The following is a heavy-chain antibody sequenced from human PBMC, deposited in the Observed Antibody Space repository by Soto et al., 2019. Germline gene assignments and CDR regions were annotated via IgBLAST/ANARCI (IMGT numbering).Heavy chain of an antibody. CDR2: INGDSTTI. Sequence: EVQLVESGGGLVQPGGSLRLSCAASGFPFNNYSMNWFRQAPGKGLEWVSYINGDSTTIYYADSVKGRFTISRDDAKNSLYLQMNSLRDEDTAVYYCARDLNWGFDYWGQGTLVTVSS. J-gene: IGHJ4*02. V-gene: IGHV3-48*02. CDR1: GFPFNNYS. CDR3: ARDLNWGFDY. D-gene: IGHD7-27*01.